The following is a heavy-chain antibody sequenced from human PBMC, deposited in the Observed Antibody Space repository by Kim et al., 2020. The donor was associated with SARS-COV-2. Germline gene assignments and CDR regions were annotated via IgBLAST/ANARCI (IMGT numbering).Heavy chain of an antibody. V-gene: IGHV4-39*01. CDR3: ARLKGTSITIFGVVIMGYYFDY. Sequence: SETLSLTCTVSGGSISSSSYYWGWIRQPPGKGLEWIGSIYYSGSTYYNPSLKSRVTISVDTSKNQFSLKLSSVTAADTAVYYCARLKGTSITIFGVVIMGYYFDYWGPGTLVTVSS. CDR1: GGSISSSSYY. CDR2: IYYSGST. J-gene: IGHJ4*02. D-gene: IGHD3-3*01.